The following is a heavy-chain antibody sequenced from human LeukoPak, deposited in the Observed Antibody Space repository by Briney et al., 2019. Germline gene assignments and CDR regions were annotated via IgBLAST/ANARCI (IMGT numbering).Heavy chain of an antibody. V-gene: IGHV3-23*01. Sequence: GGSLRLSCAASGISISSYAMSWVRQAPGKGLEWVSAISGSGGSTYYADSVKGRFTISRDNSKNTLYLQMNSLGAEDTAVYYCAKVGSGGSFDYWGQGTLVTVSS. D-gene: IGHD2-15*01. CDR2: ISGSGGST. CDR1: GISISSYA. CDR3: AKVGSGGSFDY. J-gene: IGHJ4*02.